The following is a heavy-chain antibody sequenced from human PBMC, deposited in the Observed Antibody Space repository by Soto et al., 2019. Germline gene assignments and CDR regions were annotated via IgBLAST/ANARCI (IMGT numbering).Heavy chain of an antibody. D-gene: IGHD3-10*01. CDR2: IIPLYGTV. CDR1: GGTFNSYG. CDR3: ARVRVIRGVIPSHFGL. V-gene: IGHV1-69*06. J-gene: IGHJ4*02. Sequence: QAHLAQSGAEVKKPGSSVTVSCKASGGTFNSYGISWVRQAPGHGLDWMGVIIPLYGTVNYAQKFKGRVSITADKSTSTAYMDLNSLRSDDTAVYYCARVRVIRGVIPSHFGLWGQGTQVTVSS.